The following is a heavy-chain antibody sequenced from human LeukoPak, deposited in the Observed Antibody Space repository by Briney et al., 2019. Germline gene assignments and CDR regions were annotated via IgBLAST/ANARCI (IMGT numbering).Heavy chain of an antibody. Sequence: ASVKVSCKVSGYTLTELSMHWVRQAPGKGLEWMGGFDPEDGETIYAQKFQGRVTMTEDTSTDTACMELSSLRSEDTAVYYCATDGGGSYKGDFDYWGQGTLVTVSS. CDR1: GYTLTELS. V-gene: IGHV1-24*01. D-gene: IGHD1-26*01. CDR2: FDPEDGET. CDR3: ATDGGGSYKGDFDY. J-gene: IGHJ4*02.